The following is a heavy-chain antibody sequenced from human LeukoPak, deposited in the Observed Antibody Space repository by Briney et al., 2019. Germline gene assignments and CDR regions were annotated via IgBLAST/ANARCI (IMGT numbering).Heavy chain of an antibody. D-gene: IGHD3-10*01. CDR2: ISWNSGSI. J-gene: IGHJ4*02. CDR1: GFTFDDYA. CDR3: AKEAYYGSGSYSAFDY. Sequence: GGSLRLSCAASGFTFDDYAMHWVRQAPGKGLEWVSGISWNSGSIGYADSVKGRFTICRDNAKNSLYLQMNSLRAEDTALYYCAKEAYYGSGSYSAFDYWGQGTLVTVSS. V-gene: IGHV3-9*01.